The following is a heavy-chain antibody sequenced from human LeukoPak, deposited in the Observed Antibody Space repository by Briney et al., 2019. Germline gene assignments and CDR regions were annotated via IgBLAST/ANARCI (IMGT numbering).Heavy chain of an antibody. CDR2: IYYSGST. V-gene: IGHV4-59*01. Sequence: PSETLSLTCAVSGGSISSYYWSWVRQPPGKGLEWVGYIYYSGSTKYSPSLKSRVTISVDTSKNQFSLKLSSVTAADTAVYYCARLYSSSLGRVFDYWGQGTLVTVSS. CDR1: GGSISSYY. J-gene: IGHJ4*02. D-gene: IGHD6-13*01. CDR3: ARLYSSSLGRVFDY.